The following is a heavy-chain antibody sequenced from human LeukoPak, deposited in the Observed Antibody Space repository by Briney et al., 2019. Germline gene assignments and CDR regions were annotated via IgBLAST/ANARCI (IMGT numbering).Heavy chain of an antibody. V-gene: IGHV4-34*01. CDR1: GGSFSGYY. J-gene: IGHJ4*02. Sequence: SETLSLTCAVYGGSFSGYYWSWIRQPPGKGLEWIGEINHSGSTNYNPSLKSRVTISVDTSKNQFSLKLSSVTAADTVVYYCAREAARGSSSGGTDYWGQGTLVTVSS. D-gene: IGHD6-6*01. CDR3: AREAARGSSSGGTDY. CDR2: INHSGST.